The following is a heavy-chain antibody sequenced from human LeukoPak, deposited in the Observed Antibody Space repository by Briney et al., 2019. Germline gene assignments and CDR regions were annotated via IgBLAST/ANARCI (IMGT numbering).Heavy chain of an antibody. CDR2: IWYDGSNK. CDR1: GFTFSSYG. D-gene: IGHD5-18*01. Sequence: GGSLRLSCAASGFTFSSYGMHWVRQAPGKGLEWVAVIWYDGSNKYYADSVKGRFTISRDNSKNTLYLQMNSLRAEDTAVYYCARVASYGYFDYWGQEPWSPSPQ. V-gene: IGHV3-33*01. J-gene: IGHJ4*01. CDR3: ARVASYGYFDY.